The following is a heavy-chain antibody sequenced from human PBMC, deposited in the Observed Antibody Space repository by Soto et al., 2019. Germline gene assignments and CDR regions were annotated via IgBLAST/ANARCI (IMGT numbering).Heavy chain of an antibody. Sequence: PGGSLRLSCAASVFTFSSYAMSWVRQAPGTGLEWVSTISSSGGSTYYADSVTGRFTISRDKSKNAMYLQTNSLRAEDTAVYYCAKLVGARVVIMLDFWGQGSLVTV. D-gene: IGHD3-22*01. CDR3: AKLVGARVVIMLDF. V-gene: IGHV3-23*01. CDR2: ISSSGGST. CDR1: VFTFSSYA. J-gene: IGHJ4*02.